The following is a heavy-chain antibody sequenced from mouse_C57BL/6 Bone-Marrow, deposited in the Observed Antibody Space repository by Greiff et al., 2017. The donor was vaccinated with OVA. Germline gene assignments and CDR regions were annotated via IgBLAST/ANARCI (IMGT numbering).Heavy chain of an antibody. Sequence: VQLQQSGGGLVKPGGSLKLSCAASGFTFSDYGMHWVRQAPEKGLEWVAYISSGSSTIYYADTVKGRFTISRDNAKNTLFLQMTSLRSEDTAMYYCARGYYGNYWGQGTTLTVSS. CDR2: ISSGSSTI. J-gene: IGHJ2*01. V-gene: IGHV5-17*01. CDR1: GFTFSDYG. CDR3: ARGYYGNY. D-gene: IGHD1-1*01.